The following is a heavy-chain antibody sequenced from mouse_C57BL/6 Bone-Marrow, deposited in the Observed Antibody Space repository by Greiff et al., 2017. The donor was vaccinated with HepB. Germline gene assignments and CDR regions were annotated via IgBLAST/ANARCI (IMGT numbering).Heavy chain of an antibody. Sequence: VQLQQSGAELVRPGASVTLSCNASGYTFTDYEMHWVKQTPVHGLEWIGAIDPETGGTAYNQKFKGKAILTADKSSSTAYMELRSLTSEDSAVYYCTRSDDGYYRYWFAYWGQGTLVTVSA. J-gene: IGHJ3*01. CDR2: IDPETGGT. CDR3: TRSDDGYYRYWFAY. D-gene: IGHD2-3*01. V-gene: IGHV1-15*01. CDR1: GYTFTDYE.